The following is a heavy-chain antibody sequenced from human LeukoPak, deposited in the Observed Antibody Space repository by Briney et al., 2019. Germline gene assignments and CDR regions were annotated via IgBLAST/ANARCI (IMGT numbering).Heavy chain of an antibody. Sequence: SETLSLTCVVYGGSFSGYYWSWIRQPPGKGLEWIGEINHSGSTNYNPSLKSRVTISVDTSKNQFSLKLSSVTAADTAVYYCARGSIAARHLFDYWGQGTLVTAST. CDR3: ARGSIAARHLFDY. CDR1: GGSFSGYY. J-gene: IGHJ4*02. CDR2: INHSGST. V-gene: IGHV4-34*01. D-gene: IGHD6-6*01.